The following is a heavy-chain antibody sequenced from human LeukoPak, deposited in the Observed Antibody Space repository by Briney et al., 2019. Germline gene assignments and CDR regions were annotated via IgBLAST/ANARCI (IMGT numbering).Heavy chain of an antibody. CDR3: ARVVVRRVYDY. V-gene: IGHV3-7*01. J-gene: IGHJ4*02. Sequence: PGGSLRLSCAASGFTFSTYWMSWVRQAPGRGLEWVAKINEDGSERYYVDSVKGRFTISRDNAKNSLYLQMNSLRAEDTAVYYCARVVVRRVYDYWGQGTLVTVSS. CDR2: INEDGSER. CDR1: GFTFSTYW. D-gene: IGHD2-15*01.